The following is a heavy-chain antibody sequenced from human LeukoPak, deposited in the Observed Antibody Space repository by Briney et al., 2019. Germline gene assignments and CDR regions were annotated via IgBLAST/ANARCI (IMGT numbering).Heavy chain of an antibody. V-gene: IGHV3-7*01. CDR1: GFTFSSYW. CDR3: AKAGIQLWLNFDY. D-gene: IGHD5-18*01. J-gene: IGHJ4*02. CDR2: IKQDGSEK. Sequence: GSLRLSCAASGFTFSSYWMSWVRQAPGKGLEWVANIKQDGSEKYYVDSVKGRFTISRDNSKNTLYLQMNSLRAEDTAVYYCAKAGIQLWLNFDYWGQGTLVTVSS.